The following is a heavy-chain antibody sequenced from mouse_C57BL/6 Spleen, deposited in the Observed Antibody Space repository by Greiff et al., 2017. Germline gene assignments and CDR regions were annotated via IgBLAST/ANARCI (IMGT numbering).Heavy chain of an antibody. D-gene: IGHD2-2*01. V-gene: IGHV1-9*01. Sequence: VQLQQSGAELMKPGASVKLSCKATGYTFTGYWIEWVKQRPGHGLEWIGEILPGGGSTNYNEKFKGKATFTADTSSNTAYMQLSSLTTEDSAIYYCAIYYGYDGGGYFDVWGTGTTVTVSS. CDR1: GYTFTGYW. J-gene: IGHJ1*03. CDR2: ILPGGGST. CDR3: AIYYGYDGGGYFDV.